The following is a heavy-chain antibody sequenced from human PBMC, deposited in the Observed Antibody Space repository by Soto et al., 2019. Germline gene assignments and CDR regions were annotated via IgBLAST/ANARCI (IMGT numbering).Heavy chain of an antibody. J-gene: IGHJ4*02. V-gene: IGHV1-8*01. D-gene: IGHD1-26*01. CDR1: GYRFTCYD. CDR2: MNPHSGNT. CDR3: SGAESPDTAYFSLY. Sequence: GSVNVSCKASGYRFTCYDINSVRQATGQGLECMVWMNPHSGNTGYAQKFQGRVTMTRNTSISTAYMELSSLNIEDSAVYYCSGAESPDTAYFSLYWGQGTPVTVSS.